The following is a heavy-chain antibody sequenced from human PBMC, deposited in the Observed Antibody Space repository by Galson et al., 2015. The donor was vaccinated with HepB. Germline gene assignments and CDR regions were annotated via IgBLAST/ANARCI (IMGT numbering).Heavy chain of an antibody. D-gene: IGHD3-10*01. V-gene: IGHV3-11*01. J-gene: IGHJ6*02. Sequence: SLRLSCAASGFTFSDYYMSWIRQAPGKGLEWVSYISSSGNTIYYADSVKGRFTISRDNAKNSLYLQMNSLRAEDTAVYYCTRETTLWFDSRGMDVWGQGTTVTVSS. CDR1: GFTFSDYY. CDR2: ISSSGNTI. CDR3: TRETTLWFDSRGMDV.